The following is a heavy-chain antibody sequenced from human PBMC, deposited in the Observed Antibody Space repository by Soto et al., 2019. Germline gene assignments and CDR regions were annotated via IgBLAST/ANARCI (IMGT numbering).Heavy chain of an antibody. CDR2: IYHSGST. CDR3: ARYLYAIAAFKI. Sequence: PSETLSLTCAVSGGSISNDNWWSWVRQPPGKGLEWIGEIYHSGSTNYNPSLKSRVTISVDKSKNYFSLKLSSVTAADTAVYYCARYLYAIAAFKIWGQGTMVTVSS. V-gene: IGHV4-4*02. CDR1: GGSISNDNW. D-gene: IGHD2-8*01. J-gene: IGHJ3*02.